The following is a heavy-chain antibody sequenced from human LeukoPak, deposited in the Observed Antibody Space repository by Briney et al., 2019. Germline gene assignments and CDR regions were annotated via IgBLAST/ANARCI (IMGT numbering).Heavy chain of an antibody. D-gene: IGHD4-11*01. CDR1: GGTFSSYA. Sequence: SVKVSCKASGGTFSSYAISWVRQAPGQGLEWMGGIIPIFGTANYAQKFQGRVTITTDESTSTAYMELSSLRSEDTAVYFCARVAFSKYHYYMDVWGKGTTVTVSS. V-gene: IGHV1-69*05. J-gene: IGHJ6*03. CDR2: IIPIFGTA. CDR3: ARVAFSKYHYYMDV.